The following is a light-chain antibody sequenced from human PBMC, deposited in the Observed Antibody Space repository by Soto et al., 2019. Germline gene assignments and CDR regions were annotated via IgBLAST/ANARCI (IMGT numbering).Light chain of an antibody. CDR2: DAS. Sequence: EIVLTQSPPTLPLSPGERATLSSRASQSVSIYLAWYQQKPGQAPRLLIYDASNRATGTSVRFSGSGSGTDFTLTISSLEPEDFAVYYCQQRNNWPLTFGQGTRLEIK. CDR1: QSVSIY. CDR3: QQRNNWPLT. V-gene: IGKV3-11*01. J-gene: IGKJ5*01.